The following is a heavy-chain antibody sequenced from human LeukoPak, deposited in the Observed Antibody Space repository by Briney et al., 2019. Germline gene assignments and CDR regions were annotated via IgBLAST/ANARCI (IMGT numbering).Heavy chain of an antibody. CDR3: ANSIAAARGYYFDY. CDR2: INGGGAYT. Sequence: GRSLRLSCAASGFTFSSYAMSWVRQAPGKGLEWVSTINGGGAYTYYADSVKGRFTISRDNSENTLYLQMTSLTAEDTAIYYCANSIAAARGYYFDYWGQGTLVTVSS. D-gene: IGHD6-13*01. V-gene: IGHV3-23*01. J-gene: IGHJ4*02. CDR1: GFTFSSYA.